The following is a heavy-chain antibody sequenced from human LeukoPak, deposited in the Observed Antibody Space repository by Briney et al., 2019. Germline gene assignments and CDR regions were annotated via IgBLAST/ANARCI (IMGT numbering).Heavy chain of an antibody. D-gene: IGHD3-3*01. J-gene: IGHJ3*02. CDR1: GYTFTSYG. CDR2: ISAYNGNT. Sequence: ASVKVSCKASGYTFTSYGISWVRQAPGQGLEWMGWISAYNGNTNYAQKLQGRVTMTTDTSTSTAYMELRSLRSDDTAVYYCARLYYDFWSGYQHDAFDIWGQRTMVTVSS. V-gene: IGHV1-18*01. CDR3: ARLYYDFWSGYQHDAFDI.